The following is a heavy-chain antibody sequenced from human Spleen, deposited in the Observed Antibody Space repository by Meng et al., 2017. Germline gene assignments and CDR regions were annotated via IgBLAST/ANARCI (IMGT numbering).Heavy chain of an antibody. J-gene: IGHJ4*02. D-gene: IGHD5-12*01. CDR1: GFTFSNAY. CDR3: SGHIDY. V-gene: IGHV3-15*01. Sequence: GESLKISCEGSGFTFSNAYMTWVRQVPGKRLEWVARIKSKADGETIDYAAPVKGRFTISRDDSKNTVYLQMNSLETEDAAVYYCSGHIDYWGQGTLVTVSS. CDR2: IKSKADGETI.